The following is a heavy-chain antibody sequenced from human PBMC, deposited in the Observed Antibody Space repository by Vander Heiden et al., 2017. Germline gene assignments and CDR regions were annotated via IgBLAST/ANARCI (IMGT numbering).Heavy chain of an antibody. D-gene: IGHD6-6*01. Sequence: QLQLQESGPGLVKPSETLSLTCSVSGGSISGGAYYWGWIRQPPGKGLELIGSIYYSGSTYNNPSLKSRVTISVDTSKNQYSLKVRSVTAADTAVYYCARHTEYSTSPEGRWFDPWGQGTLVTVSS. CDR2: IYYSGST. CDR3: ARHTEYSTSPEGRWFDP. J-gene: IGHJ5*02. V-gene: IGHV4-39*01. CDR1: GGSISGGAYY.